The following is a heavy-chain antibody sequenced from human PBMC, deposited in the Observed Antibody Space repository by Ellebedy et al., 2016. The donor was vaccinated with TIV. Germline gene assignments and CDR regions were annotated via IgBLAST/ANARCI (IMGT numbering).Heavy chain of an antibody. J-gene: IGHJ4*02. CDR3: ARDPTGYYNPYSIDY. Sequence: GESLKISCVASGFTFSRHTFHWVRQAPGTGLEWVAIISDDGSHTYYSDSVKGRFTISRDNSKNTLYLQMNSLSVDDTAMYFCARDPTGYYNPYSIDYWGQGSLVTVSS. V-gene: IGHV3-30*01. CDR2: ISDDGSHT. D-gene: IGHD3-9*01. CDR1: GFTFSRHT.